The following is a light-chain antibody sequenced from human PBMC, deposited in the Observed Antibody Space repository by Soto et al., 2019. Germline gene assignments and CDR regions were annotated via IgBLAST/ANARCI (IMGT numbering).Light chain of an antibody. CDR1: SSDVGGYNY. V-gene: IGLV2-14*01. CDR3: SSYTSSSAYV. CDR2: EVS. J-gene: IGLJ1*01. Sequence: QSALTQPASVSGSPGQSITISCTGTSSDVGGYNYVSWYQQHPGKAPKLMIYEVSNRPSGVSNRFSGTKSGNTASLSISGLQAEDEADYDCSSYTSSSAYVFGTGNKLTV.